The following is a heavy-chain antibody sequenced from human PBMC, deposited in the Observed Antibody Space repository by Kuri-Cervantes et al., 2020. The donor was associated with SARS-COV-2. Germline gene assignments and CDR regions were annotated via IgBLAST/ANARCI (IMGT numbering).Heavy chain of an antibody. Sequence: ASVKVSCKASGYTFTSYDIDWVRQATGQGLEWMGWMNPNSGNTDYAQKFQGRVTMTRNTSISTAYMELSSLRSEDTAVYYCSRRFYGSSWYNYYYYGMDVWGQGTTVTVSS. CDR3: SRRFYGSSWYNYYYYGMDV. J-gene: IGHJ6*01. CDR1: GYTFTSYD. V-gene: IGHV1-8*01. D-gene: IGHD6-13*01. CDR2: MNPNSGNT.